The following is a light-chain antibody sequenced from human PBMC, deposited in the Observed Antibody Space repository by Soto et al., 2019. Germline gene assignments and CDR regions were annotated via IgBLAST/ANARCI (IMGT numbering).Light chain of an antibody. CDR2: GAS. J-gene: IGKJ5*01. CDR1: QSISRY. CDR3: QQYGSSPGVT. V-gene: IGKV3-20*01. Sequence: IVLSLSPGTLSLSPGERTTLSCRASQSISRYLAWYQQKPGQGPRLLIYGASSRATGIPDRFSGSGSGTDFTLTISRLEPEDFAVYYCQQYGSSPGVTFGQGTLLEIK.